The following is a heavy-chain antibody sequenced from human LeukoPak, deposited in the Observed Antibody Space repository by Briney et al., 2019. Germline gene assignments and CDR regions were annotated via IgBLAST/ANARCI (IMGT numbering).Heavy chain of an antibody. J-gene: IGHJ4*02. D-gene: IGHD5-12*01. CDR2: IYYSGST. CDR3: ARDPFHSGYDGSYFDY. Sequence: SQTLSLTCTVSGGSVSSGSYYWSWIRQPPGKGLEWIGYIYYSGSTNYNPSLKSRGTISVDTSKNQFSLKLSSVTAADTAVYYCARDPFHSGYDGSYFDYWGQGTLVTVSS. CDR1: GGSVSSGSYY. V-gene: IGHV4-61*01.